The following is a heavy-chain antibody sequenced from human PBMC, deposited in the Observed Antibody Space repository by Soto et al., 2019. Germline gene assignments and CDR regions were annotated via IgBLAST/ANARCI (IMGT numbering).Heavy chain of an antibody. J-gene: IGHJ4*02. CDR1: GFSLSTSGVG. CDR3: THSLSLFDN. Sequence: QITLKESGPTLVKPTQTITLTCTFSGFSLSTSGVGVGWIRQPPGKGLEWLALIYWDDDKRYSPSLKSRLTITKDTSKNQVVLTMTNMDPVDTGTYYCTHSLSLFDNWGQGTLVTVSS. V-gene: IGHV2-5*02. CDR2: IYWDDDK.